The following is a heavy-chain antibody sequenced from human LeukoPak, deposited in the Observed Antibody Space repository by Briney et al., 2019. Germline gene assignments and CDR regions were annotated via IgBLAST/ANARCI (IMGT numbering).Heavy chain of an antibody. CDR1: GYTFTSYG. D-gene: IGHD6-13*01. V-gene: IGHV1-69*04. CDR3: AREGEVIAAACDY. Sequence: GASVKVSCKASGYTFTSYGISWVRQAPGQGLEWMGRIIPILGIANYAQKFQGRVTITADKSTSTAYMELSSLRSEDTAVYYCAREGEVIAAACDYWGQGTLVTVSS. J-gene: IGHJ4*02. CDR2: IIPILGIA.